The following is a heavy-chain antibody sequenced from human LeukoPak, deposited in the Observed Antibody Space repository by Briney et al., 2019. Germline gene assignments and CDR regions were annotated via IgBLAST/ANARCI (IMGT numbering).Heavy chain of an antibody. D-gene: IGHD3-10*01. CDR3: ATITMVRGVINAFDI. V-gene: IGHV3-23*01. CDR1: GFTFSSYA. J-gene: IGHJ3*02. Sequence: GGFLRLSCAASGFTFSSYAMSWVRQAPGKGLEWVSAISGSGGSTYYADSVKGRFTISRDNSKNTLYLQMNSLRAEDTAVYYCATITMVRGVINAFDIWGQGTMVTVSS. CDR2: ISGSGGST.